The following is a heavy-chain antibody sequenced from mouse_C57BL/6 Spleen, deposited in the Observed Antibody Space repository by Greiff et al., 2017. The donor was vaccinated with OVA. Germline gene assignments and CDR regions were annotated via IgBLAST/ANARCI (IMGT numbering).Heavy chain of an antibody. D-gene: IGHD1-1*01. V-gene: IGHV1-52*01. CDR3: ARTGYYYGSSSWFAY. CDR2: IDPSDSDT. Sequence: QVQLQQPGAELVRPGSSVKLSCKASGYTFTSYWMHWVTQRPIQGLEWIGNIDPSDSDTHYNQKLKDKATLTADKSSSTAYMQLSSLTSEDSAVDYCARTGYYYGSSSWFAYWGQGTLVTVSA. CDR1: GYTFTSYW. J-gene: IGHJ3*01.